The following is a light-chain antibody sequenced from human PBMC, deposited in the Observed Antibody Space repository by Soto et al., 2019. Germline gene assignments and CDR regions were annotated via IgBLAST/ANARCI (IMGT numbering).Light chain of an antibody. CDR3: GTWDSSLSAWV. Sequence: QSVLTQPPSVSAAPGQKVTISCSGSSSNIGNNYVSWYQQLQGTAPKLLIYDNNKRPSGIPDRSSGSKSGTSATLGITGLQTGDEADYYCGTWDSSLSAWVFGGGTKLTVL. CDR2: DNN. CDR1: SSNIGNNY. J-gene: IGLJ3*02. V-gene: IGLV1-51*01.